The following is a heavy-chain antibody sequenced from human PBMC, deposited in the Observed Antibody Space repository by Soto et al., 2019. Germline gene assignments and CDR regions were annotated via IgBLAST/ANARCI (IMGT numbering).Heavy chain of an antibody. CDR1: GFTFSSYG. D-gene: IGHD3-10*01. J-gene: IGHJ6*02. Sequence: GGSLRLSCAASGFTFSSYGMHWVRQAPGKGLEWVAVIWYDGSNKYYADSVKGRFTISRDNSKNTLYLQMNSLRAEDTAVYYCARESMVRGVIFGPSYRGYYYYGMDVWGQGTTVTVSS. V-gene: IGHV3-33*01. CDR3: ARESMVRGVIFGPSYRGYYYYGMDV. CDR2: IWYDGSNK.